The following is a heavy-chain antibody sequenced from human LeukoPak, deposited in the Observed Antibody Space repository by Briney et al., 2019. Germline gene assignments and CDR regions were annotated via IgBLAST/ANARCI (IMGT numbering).Heavy chain of an antibody. J-gene: IGHJ4*02. CDR1: GFTFNNYG. CDR3: AKGPLRGTAAAIDY. V-gene: IGHV3-30*18. D-gene: IGHD2-2*01. Sequence: GKSLRLYCAASGFTFNNYGMHWVRQAPAKRLEWVAVISYDGRNIHYPDSVKGRFTISRDISTDTLWLQMDSLKTEDTAVYYCAKGPLRGTAAAIDYWGQGTLVTVSS. CDR2: ISYDGRNI.